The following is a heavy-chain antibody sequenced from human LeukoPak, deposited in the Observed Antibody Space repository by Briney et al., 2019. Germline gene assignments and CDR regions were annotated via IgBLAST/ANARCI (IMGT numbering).Heavy chain of an antibody. Sequence: PGGSLRLSCAASGFTFSSYGMHWVRQAPGKGLEWVAFIRYDGSTKYYADSVKGRFTISRDNSKNTLYLQMNSLRTEDTAVYYCARARYYDSSGLVLDYWGQGTLVTVSS. J-gene: IGHJ4*02. D-gene: IGHD3-22*01. V-gene: IGHV3-30*02. CDR2: IRYDGSTK. CDR3: ARARYYDSSGLVLDY. CDR1: GFTFSSYG.